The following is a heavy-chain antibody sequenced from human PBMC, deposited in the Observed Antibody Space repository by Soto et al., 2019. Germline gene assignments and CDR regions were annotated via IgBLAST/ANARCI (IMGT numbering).Heavy chain of an antibody. Sequence: QVQLVESGGGVVQPGRSLRLSCAASGFSFSYYGMHWVRQAPGKGLEWVATITYDGNSVYYGDTVKGRFTISRDDFKNTVYLQMNSLRNEDTAVYYCANDRRLSDSNGLDAFHILGQGTMVTVSS. CDR2: ITYDGNSV. CDR1: GFSFSYYG. CDR3: ANDRRLSDSNGLDAFHI. J-gene: IGHJ3*02. D-gene: IGHD3-22*01. V-gene: IGHV3-30*18.